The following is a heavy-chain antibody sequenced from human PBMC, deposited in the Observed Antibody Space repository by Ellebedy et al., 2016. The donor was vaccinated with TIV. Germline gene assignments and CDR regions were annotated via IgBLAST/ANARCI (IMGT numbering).Heavy chain of an antibody. CDR1: GGSISSYY. D-gene: IGHD3-22*01. V-gene: IGHV4-59*08. J-gene: IGHJ4*02. CDR3: ARRGYYDSSGSYYFDY. Sequence: SETLSLTCTVSGGSISSYYWSWIRQPPGKGLEWIGYIYYSGSTNYNPSLKSRVTISVDTSKNQFSLKLSSVTAADTAVYYCARRGYYDSSGSYYFDYWGQGTLVTVSS. CDR2: IYYSGST.